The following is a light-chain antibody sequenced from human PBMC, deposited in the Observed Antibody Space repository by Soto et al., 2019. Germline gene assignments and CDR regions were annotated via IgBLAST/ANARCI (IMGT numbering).Light chain of an antibody. CDR3: QQYGTSQT. Sequence: EIVLTQSPGTLSLSPGERATLSCRASQSVGSRSLAWYQQKPGQAPRVLLYGTSERATGIPDRFSGSGSGTEFTLTISRLEPEDFAVYFCQQYGTSQTFGQGTKVDIK. J-gene: IGKJ1*01. CDR2: GTS. V-gene: IGKV3-20*01. CDR1: QSVGSRS.